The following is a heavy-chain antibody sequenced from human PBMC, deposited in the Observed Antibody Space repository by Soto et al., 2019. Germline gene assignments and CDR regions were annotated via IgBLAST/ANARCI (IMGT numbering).Heavy chain of an antibody. Sequence: VKVSCNSSGCTFTSYFRHWVRQAPGQGREWMGIINRSGGSPTYAQKFEGAGTMTSCASTSTVYMELSSLRSEDTAVYYCARGPAELDYWGQGTPVTVSS. CDR2: INRSGGSP. J-gene: IGHJ4*02. D-gene: IGHD6-13*01. V-gene: IGHV1-46*01. CDR3: ARGPAELDY. CDR1: GCTFTSYF.